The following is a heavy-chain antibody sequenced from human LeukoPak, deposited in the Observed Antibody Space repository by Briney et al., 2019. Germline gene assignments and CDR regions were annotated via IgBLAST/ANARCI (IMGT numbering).Heavy chain of an antibody. D-gene: IGHD5-24*01. Sequence: GGSLRLSCAASGFTFSSHWMSWVLQAPGKGLQWVASIRQDANEIHYVDSVRGRFTISRDNAENSLYLQMNSLRAEDTAVYYCARLLGMVTTYDIWGQGTMVTVSS. CDR2: IRQDANEI. V-gene: IGHV3-7*02. CDR1: GFTFSSHW. J-gene: IGHJ3*02. CDR3: ARLLGMVTTYDI.